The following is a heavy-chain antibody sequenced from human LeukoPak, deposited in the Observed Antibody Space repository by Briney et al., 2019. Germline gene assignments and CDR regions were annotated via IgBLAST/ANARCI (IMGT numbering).Heavy chain of an antibody. CDR1: GFTFRAYW. V-gene: IGHV3-7*01. J-gene: IGHJ4*02. CDR3: ARDPSRGYNYGYGDY. D-gene: IGHD5-18*01. Sequence: GGSLRLSCAASGFTFRAYWMSWVRQAPGKGVEWVAHIKKDQSEKYYVDSVKGRFTIARDNAENSLYLQMHSLRAEDTAVYYCARDPSRGYNYGYGDYWGQGTLVIVSS. CDR2: IKKDQSEK.